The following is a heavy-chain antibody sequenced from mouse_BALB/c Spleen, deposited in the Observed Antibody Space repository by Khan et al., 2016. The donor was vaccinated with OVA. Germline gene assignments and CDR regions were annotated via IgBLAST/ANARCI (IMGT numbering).Heavy chain of an antibody. V-gene: IGHV5-6*01. J-gene: IGHJ3*01. CDR1: GFTFSSYS. CDR3: ASHLTGSFDY. Sequence: EVQLVESGGDLVKPGGSLKLSCAASGFTFSSYSMSWVRQTPDKRLEWVASISSGGDYTYFPDRVKGLFTISRDNADNALYLQMSSLRSADSAMYFCASHLTGSFDYWGQGTLVTVSA. CDR2: ISSGGDYT. D-gene: IGHD4-1*01.